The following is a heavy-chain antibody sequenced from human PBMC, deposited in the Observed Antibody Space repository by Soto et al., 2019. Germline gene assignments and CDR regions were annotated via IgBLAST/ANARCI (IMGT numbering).Heavy chain of an antibody. J-gene: IGHJ4*02. V-gene: IGHV3-30*18. Sequence: QVQLVESGGGVVQPGRSLRLSCAASGFTFSSYGMHWVRQAPGKGLEWVAMISYDGSDKKYADSVKGRFTISRDNSENTLYLQMNSLRPEDTAVYYCAKDRSTSWCFDYWGQGTLVTVSS. CDR2: ISYDGSDK. CDR3: AKDRSTSWCFDY. CDR1: GFTFSSYG. D-gene: IGHD6-13*01.